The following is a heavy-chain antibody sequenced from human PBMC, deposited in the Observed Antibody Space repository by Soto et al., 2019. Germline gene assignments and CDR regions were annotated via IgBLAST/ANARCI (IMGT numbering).Heavy chain of an antibody. J-gene: IGHJ6*02. V-gene: IGHV4-30-4*01. CDR3: DRAIVATIGGPDV. D-gene: IGHD5-12*01. CDR2: IYYSGSS. CDR1: GGSISSGDYY. Sequence: SETLSLTCTVSGGSISSGDYYWSWIRQPPGKGLEYIGYIYYSGSSHYNPSLKSRVTISLDTSRNQFSLKLSSVTAADKAVYYCDRAIVATIGGPDVWGQGTTVTVSS.